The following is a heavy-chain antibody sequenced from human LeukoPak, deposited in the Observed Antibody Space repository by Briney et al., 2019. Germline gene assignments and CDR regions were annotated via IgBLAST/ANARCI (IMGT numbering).Heavy chain of an antibody. CDR2: IDQSGGRN. D-gene: IGHD3-16*01. CDR1: GFTFSRFW. J-gene: IGHJ3*02. Sequence: GGSLRLSCAASGFTFSRFWMNWVRQAPGRGLEWVANIDQSGGRNNYVDSVKGRFTISRDYAKNSLFLEMSSLRADDTAVYFCARDVEGGTFDIWGQGTTVTVSS. CDR3: ARDVEGGTFDI. V-gene: IGHV3-7*05.